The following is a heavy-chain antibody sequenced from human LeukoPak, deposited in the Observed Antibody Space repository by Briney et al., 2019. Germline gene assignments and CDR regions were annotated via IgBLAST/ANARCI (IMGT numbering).Heavy chain of an antibody. V-gene: IGHV4-4*02. CDR3: AGLVGRYSSGLYYYYFDY. J-gene: IGHJ4*02. CDR1: GDSINSLDL. Sequence: PSETLSLTCTVSGDSINSLDLWSWVRQPPGKGLEWIGEMYLSGTSHSNPSVKSRVTISIDKSKNQFFLNLSSVTAADTAVYYCAGLVGRYSSGLYYYYFDYWGQGTLVTVSS. D-gene: IGHD3-22*01. CDR2: MYLSGTS.